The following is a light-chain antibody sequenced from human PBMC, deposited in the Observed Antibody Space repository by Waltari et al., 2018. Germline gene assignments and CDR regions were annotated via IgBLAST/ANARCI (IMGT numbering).Light chain of an antibody. Sequence: DIQTPQSPSSLSASVGDRVTITCRTSQSINSYLNWYQQKPGKAPKLLMYAASSLQIGVPSRFSGGGSGTDFTLSISGLQPEDVATYYCQQSYSTPFTFGPGTKVDIK. V-gene: IGKV1-39*01. CDR1: QSINSY. CDR2: AAS. CDR3: QQSYSTPFT. J-gene: IGKJ3*01.